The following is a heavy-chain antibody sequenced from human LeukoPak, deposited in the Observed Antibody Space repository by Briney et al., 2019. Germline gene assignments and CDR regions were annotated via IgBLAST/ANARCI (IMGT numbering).Heavy chain of an antibody. CDR1: GFTFSSYS. CDR3: ARVVVADYYYMDV. J-gene: IGHJ6*03. V-gene: IGHV3-48*04. CDR2: ISSSSSTI. Sequence: GGSLRLSCAASGFTFSSYSMNWVRQAPGKGREWVSYISSSSSTIYYADSVKGRFTISRDNAKNSLYLQMNSLRAEDTAVYYCARVVVADYYYMDVWGKGTTVTVSS. D-gene: IGHD3-22*01.